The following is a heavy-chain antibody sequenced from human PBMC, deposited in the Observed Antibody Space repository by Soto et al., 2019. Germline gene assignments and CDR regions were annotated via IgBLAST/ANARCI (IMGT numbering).Heavy chain of an antibody. CDR1: GYTFTSYD. V-gene: IGHV1-8*01. Sequence: QVQLVQSGAEVKKPGASVKVSCKASGYTFTSYDINWVRQATGQGLEWMGWMNPNSGNTGYAQKFQGRVTMTRNTSISTAYMELSSLRSEDTAVYYCARGRAYYDFWSGPRSYYYYYMGVWGKGTTVTVSS. CDR3: ARGRAYYDFWSGPRSYYYYYMGV. D-gene: IGHD3-3*01. CDR2: MNPNSGNT. J-gene: IGHJ6*03.